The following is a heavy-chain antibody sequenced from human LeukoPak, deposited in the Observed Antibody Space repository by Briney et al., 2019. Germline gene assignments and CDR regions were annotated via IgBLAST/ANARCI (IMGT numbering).Heavy chain of an antibody. CDR2: IKKDGSEK. CDR3: ARGLYSSTTYYFDY. CDR1: GFTSSSYW. J-gene: IGHJ4*02. D-gene: IGHD6-13*01. Sequence: GGSLRLSCAASGFTSSSYWMSWVREAPGKGLEWVANIKKDGSEKYYVDSVKGRFTISRDNAKNSLYLQMNSLRAEDTAVYFCARGLYSSTTYYFDYWGQGTLVTVSS. V-gene: IGHV3-7*03.